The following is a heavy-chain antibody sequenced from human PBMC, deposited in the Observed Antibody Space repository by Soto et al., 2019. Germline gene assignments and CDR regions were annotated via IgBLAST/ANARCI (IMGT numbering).Heavy chain of an antibody. CDR3: ARDLGGGSSGWFGNWFDP. CDR2: FLPIFGSA. D-gene: IGHD6-19*01. Sequence: QVQLVQSGAEVKKPGSSVKVSCKASGATFSRYGISWVRQAPGQGLEWMGGFLPIFGSANYAQKFQGRVPXPAXXSTSTVHMEVSSLRSEDTAIYYCARDLGGGSSGWFGNWFDPWGQGTLVTVSS. J-gene: IGHJ5*02. CDR1: GATFSRYG. V-gene: IGHV1-69*12.